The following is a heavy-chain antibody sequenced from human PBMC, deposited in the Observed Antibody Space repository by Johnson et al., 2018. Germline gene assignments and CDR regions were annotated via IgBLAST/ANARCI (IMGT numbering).Heavy chain of an antibody. CDR1: GGSFSGYY. D-gene: IGHD6-13*01. V-gene: IGHV4-34*01. J-gene: IGHJ6*03. Sequence: QVQLQQWGAGLLKPSETLSLTCAVYGGSFSGYYWSWIRQPPGKGLEWIGEINHSGSTNYNPSLKSRVTISVDTSKNQFSLKLGSVTAADTAVYYCARGLYSSSWYDYYYMDVWGKGTTVTVSS. CDR2: INHSGST. CDR3: ARGLYSSSWYDYYYMDV.